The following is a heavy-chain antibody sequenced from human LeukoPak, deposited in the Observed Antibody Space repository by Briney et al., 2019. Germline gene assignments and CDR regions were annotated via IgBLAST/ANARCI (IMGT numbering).Heavy chain of an antibody. D-gene: IGHD2-15*01. Sequence: SETLSLTCTVSGGSISSSSYYWGWIRQPPGKGLEWIGSIYYSGSTYYNPSLKSRVTISVDTSKNQFSLKLSSVTAADTAVYYCARTALCSGGSCLLLGYYYYMDVWGKGTTVTISS. CDR1: GGSISSSSYY. CDR3: ARTALCSGGSCLLLGYYYYMDV. J-gene: IGHJ6*03. CDR2: IYYSGST. V-gene: IGHV4-39*01.